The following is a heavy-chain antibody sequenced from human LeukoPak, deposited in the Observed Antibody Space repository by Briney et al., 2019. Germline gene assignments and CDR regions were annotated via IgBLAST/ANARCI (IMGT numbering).Heavy chain of an antibody. Sequence: GSSVKVSCKASGGIFSSYAISWVRQAPGQGLEWMGWINPNSGGTNYAQKFRGWVTMTRDTSISTAYMELSRLRSDDTAVYYCAREDLGQTGTNYGMDVWGQGTTVTVSS. CDR3: AREDLGQTGTNYGMDV. CDR2: INPNSGGT. V-gene: IGHV1-2*04. D-gene: IGHD1-1*01. J-gene: IGHJ6*02. CDR1: GGIFSSYA.